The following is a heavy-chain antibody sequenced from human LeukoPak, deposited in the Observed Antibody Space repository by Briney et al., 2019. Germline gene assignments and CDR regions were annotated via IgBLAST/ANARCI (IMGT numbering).Heavy chain of an antibody. Sequence: ASVKVSCKASGGTFSSYAISWVRQAPGQGLEWMGGIIPIFGTANYAQKFQGRVTITADESTSTAYMELSSVRSEDTAVYYCARFPAAPDHYYYYGMDVWGQGTTVTVSS. J-gene: IGHJ6*02. CDR1: GGTFSSYA. CDR3: ARFPAAPDHYYYYGMDV. D-gene: IGHD2-2*01. CDR2: IIPIFGTA. V-gene: IGHV1-69*13.